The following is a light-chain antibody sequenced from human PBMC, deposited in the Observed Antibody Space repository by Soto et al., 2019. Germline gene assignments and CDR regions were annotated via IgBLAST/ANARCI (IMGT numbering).Light chain of an antibody. V-gene: IGKV1-8*01. CDR2: TAS. Sequence: AIRMTQSPSSLSASTGDRVTITCRASQGISSYLAWYQRKPGKAPKLLIYTASSLQNGVPPRFSGSGSDTVFTLTIDSLQPEDFATYYCLQDFSFPLTFGGGTKVDIK. J-gene: IGKJ4*01. CDR1: QGISSY. CDR3: LQDFSFPLT.